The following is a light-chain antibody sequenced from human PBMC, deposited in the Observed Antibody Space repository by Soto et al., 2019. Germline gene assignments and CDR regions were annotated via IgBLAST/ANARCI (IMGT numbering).Light chain of an antibody. J-gene: IGKJ1*01. CDR3: LQDYNYPRT. CDR1: QGIRND. V-gene: IGKV1-6*01. CDR2: AAS. Sequence: AIQITQSPSSLSASVGDRVTITCRASQGIRNDLGWYQQKPGKAPKLLMYAASSLQSGVPSRFSGSGSGTDFTLTISSLQPEDFANYYCLQDYNYPRTFGQGTKVDIK.